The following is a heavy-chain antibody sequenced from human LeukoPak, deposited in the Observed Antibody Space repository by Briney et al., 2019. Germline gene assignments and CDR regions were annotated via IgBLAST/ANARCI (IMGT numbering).Heavy chain of an antibody. CDR3: ARDWYSSLSAGQIFDY. CDR2: VYHSGST. V-gene: IGHV4-38-2*02. Sequence: SETLSLTCTVSGYPISRGYYWGWIRQPPGKGLEWIGSVYHSGSTYQNPSLKSRVTISLDTSKNQFSLKLSSVTAADTAVYYCARDWYSSLSAGQIFDYWGQGTLVTVSS. D-gene: IGHD6-6*01. J-gene: IGHJ4*02. CDR1: GYPISRGYY.